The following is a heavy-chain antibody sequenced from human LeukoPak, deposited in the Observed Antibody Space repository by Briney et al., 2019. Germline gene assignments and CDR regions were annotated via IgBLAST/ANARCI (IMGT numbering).Heavy chain of an antibody. V-gene: IGHV4-59*12. CDR2: IYYSGST. CDR3: ARGLVQGHFDY. J-gene: IGHJ4*02. D-gene: IGHD6-19*01. CDR1: GGSISSYY. Sequence: SETLSLTCTVSGGSISSYYWSWIRQPPGKGLEWIGYIYYSGSTNYNPSLKSRVTISVYTSKNQFSLKLSSVTAADTAVYYCARGLVQGHFDYWGQGTLVTVSS.